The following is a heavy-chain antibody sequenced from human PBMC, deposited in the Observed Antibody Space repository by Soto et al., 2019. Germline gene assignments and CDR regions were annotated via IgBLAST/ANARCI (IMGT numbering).Heavy chain of an antibody. CDR3: AKEPVGPDWYFDL. J-gene: IGHJ2*01. V-gene: IGHV3-23*01. Sequence: DVQLLESGGGLVQPGGSLRLSCAASGFTFRSYAMSWVRQAPGKGLEWVSGIGGSGISPHYADSVKGRFTVSRDNSKNTLYLQMNSLRAEDTAVYNCAKEPVGPDWYFDLWGRGTLVTVSS. CDR2: IGGSGISP. CDR1: GFTFRSYA.